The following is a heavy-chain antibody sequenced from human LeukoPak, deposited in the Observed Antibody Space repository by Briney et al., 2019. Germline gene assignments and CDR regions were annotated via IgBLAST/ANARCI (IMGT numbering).Heavy chain of an antibody. CDR2: IYYSGST. V-gene: IGHV4-59*08. J-gene: IGHJ4*02. CDR1: GGSISSYY. Sequence: PSETLSLTCTVSGGSISSYYWSWIRQPPGKGLEWIGYIYYSGSTNYNPSLTSRVTISLDTSKNQFSLKLSSVTAADTAVYYCARRRGDFWSDYYAFDYWGQGIPVTVSS. CDR3: ARRRGDFWSDYYAFDY. D-gene: IGHD3-3*01.